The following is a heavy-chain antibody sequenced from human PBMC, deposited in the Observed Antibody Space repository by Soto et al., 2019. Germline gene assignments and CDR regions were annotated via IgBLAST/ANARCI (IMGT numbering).Heavy chain of an antibody. CDR2: ISGYNGDT. V-gene: IGHV1-18*04. J-gene: IGHJ6*02. D-gene: IGHD3-3*01. CDR1: GYPFTRYS. Sequence: ASVKVSCKASGYPFTRYSIRWVRQAPGQGLEWMGWISGYNGDTEYSKNFQGRLTMTIDTSTTTASMELRSLRSDDTAVYYCARASLTIFGAPYGMDVRGQGTSVTVPS. CDR3: ARASLTIFGAPYGMDV.